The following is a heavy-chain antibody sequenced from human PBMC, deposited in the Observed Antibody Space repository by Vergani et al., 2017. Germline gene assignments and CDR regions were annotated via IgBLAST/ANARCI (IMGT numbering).Heavy chain of an antibody. Sequence: QVQLVQSGAEVKKPGASVKVSCKVSGYTLTELSMHWVRQAPGKGLEWMGGFDPEDGETIYAQKFQGRVTMTEDTSTDTAYMELSSLRSEDTAVYYCATLIFSVVVPGNRAGTKYAFDIWGKGTMVTVSS. CDR2: FDPEDGET. D-gene: IGHD2-2*01. V-gene: IGHV1-24*01. CDR3: ATLIFSVVVPGNRAGTKYAFDI. CDR1: GYTLTELS. J-gene: IGHJ3*02.